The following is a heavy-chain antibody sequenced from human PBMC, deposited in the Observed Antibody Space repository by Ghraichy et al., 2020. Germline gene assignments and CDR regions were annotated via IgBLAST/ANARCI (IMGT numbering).Heavy chain of an antibody. CDR3: ATGLWFGELFEYFQH. CDR2: IKQDGSEK. V-gene: IGHV3-7*01. D-gene: IGHD3-10*01. CDR1: GFTFSSYW. J-gene: IGHJ1*01. Sequence: GGSLRLSCAASGFTFSSYWMSWVRQAPGKGLEWVANIKQDGSEKYYVDSVKGRFTISRDNAKNSLYLQMNSLRAEDTAVYYCATGLWFGELFEYFQHWGQGTLVTVSS.